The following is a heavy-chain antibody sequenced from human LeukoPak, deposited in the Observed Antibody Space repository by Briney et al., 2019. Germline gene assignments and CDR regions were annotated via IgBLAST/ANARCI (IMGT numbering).Heavy chain of an antibody. D-gene: IGHD6-13*01. CDR2: MYTSGST. CDR3: AREPSTAAGTGRPLDY. V-gene: IGHV4-4*07. CDR1: GGSISSYF. Sequence: PSETLSLTCTVSGGSISSYFRSWIRQPAGKGLEWIGRMYTSGSTNCNPSLKSRVIMSVDTSKNQFSLNLSSVTAADTAVYYCAREPSTAAGTGRPLDYWGQGTLVTVSS. J-gene: IGHJ4*02.